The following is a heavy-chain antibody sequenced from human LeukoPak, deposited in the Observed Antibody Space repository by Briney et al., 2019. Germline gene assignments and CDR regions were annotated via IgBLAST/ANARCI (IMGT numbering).Heavy chain of an antibody. Sequence: ASVKVSCKASGYTFTGYYMHWVRQAPGQGLEWMGWINPNSGGTNYAQKFQGRVTMTRDTSISTAYMELSRLRSDDTAVYYCARDGPGLLSGYDRKRSSGTTADYWGQGTLVTVSS. CDR1: GYTFTGYY. V-gene: IGHV1-2*02. CDR3: ARDGPGLLSGYDRKRSSGTTADY. CDR2: INPNSGGT. D-gene: IGHD5-12*01. J-gene: IGHJ4*02.